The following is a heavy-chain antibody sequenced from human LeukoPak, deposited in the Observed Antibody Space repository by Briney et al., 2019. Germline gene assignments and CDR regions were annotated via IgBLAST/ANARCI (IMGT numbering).Heavy chain of an antibody. CDR2: ISSSSSYI. V-gene: IGHV3-21*01. CDR3: ARLYGSGSYYNPSDY. Sequence: GGSLRLSCAASRFTFSSYSMNWVRQAPGKGLEWVSSISSSSSYIYYADSVKGRFTISRDNAKNSLYLQMNSLRAEDAAVYYCARLYGSGSYYNPSDYWGQGTLVTVSS. CDR1: RFTFSSYS. J-gene: IGHJ4*02. D-gene: IGHD3-10*01.